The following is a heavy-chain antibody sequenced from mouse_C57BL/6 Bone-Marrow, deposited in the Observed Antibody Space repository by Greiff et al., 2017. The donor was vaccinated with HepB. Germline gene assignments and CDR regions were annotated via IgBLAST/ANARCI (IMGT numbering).Heavy chain of an antibody. CDR1: GYTFTSYW. D-gene: IGHD2-2*01. V-gene: IGHV1-55*01. CDR2: IYPGSGST. CDR3: ARGWLRRRTGFAY. J-gene: IGHJ3*01. Sequence: QVQLQQPGAELVKPGASVKMSCKASGYTFTSYWITWVKQRPGQGLEWIGDIYPGSGSTNYNEKFKSKATLTVDTSSSTAYMQLSSLTSEDSAVDYGARGWLRRRTGFAYWGQGTLVTVSA.